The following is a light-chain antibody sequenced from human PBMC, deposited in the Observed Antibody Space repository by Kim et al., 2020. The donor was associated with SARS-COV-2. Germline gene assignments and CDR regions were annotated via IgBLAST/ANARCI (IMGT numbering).Light chain of an antibody. CDR3: VLYWGSGVWM. J-gene: IGLJ3*02. V-gene: IGLV8-61*01. Sequence: QTVVTQEPSLSVSPGGTVTLTCGFSSDSVSITSYPTWYQQIPGQAPRTLIYNTNRRSSGVPDRFSGSILGNKAALTITRAQADDECIYYCVLYWGSGVWMFGGGTQLTVL. CDR2: NTN. CDR1: SDSVSITSY.